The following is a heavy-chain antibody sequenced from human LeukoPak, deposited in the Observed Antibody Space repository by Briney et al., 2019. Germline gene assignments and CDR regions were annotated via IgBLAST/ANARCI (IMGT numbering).Heavy chain of an antibody. V-gene: IGHV1-18*01. CDR2: ISAYNGDT. J-gene: IGHJ4*02. Sequence: ASVKVSCKASGYTFTSYGISWVRQAPGQGLEWMGWISAYNGDTNYAQKFQGRVTMTTDTSTSTAYMELRSLRSDDTAVYYCARGSRSGVVTARAFDYWGQGTLVTVSS. CDR3: ARGSRSGVVTARAFDY. CDR1: GYTFTSYG. D-gene: IGHD2-21*02.